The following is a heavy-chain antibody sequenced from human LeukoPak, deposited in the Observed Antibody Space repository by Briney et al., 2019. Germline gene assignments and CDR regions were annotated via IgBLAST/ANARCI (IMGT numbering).Heavy chain of an antibody. CDR3: ASVRKDGATVTTHYYGMDV. J-gene: IGHJ6*02. CDR2: ISSSSSYI. D-gene: IGHD4-17*01. V-gene: IGHV3-21*01. Sequence: GGSLRLSCAASGFTFSSYSMNWVRQAPGKGLEWVSSISSSSSYIYYADSVKGRFTISRDNAKNSLYLQMNSLRAEDTAVYYCASVRKDGATVTTHYYGMDVWGQGTTVTVSS. CDR1: GFTFSSYS.